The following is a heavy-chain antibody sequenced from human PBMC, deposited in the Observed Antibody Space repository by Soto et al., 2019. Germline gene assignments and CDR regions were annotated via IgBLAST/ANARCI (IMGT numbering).Heavy chain of an antibody. V-gene: IGHV1-69*02. CDR3: AGGGVTMVRGVTRSFDY. CDR1: GGTFSSYT. CDR2: IIPILGIA. J-gene: IGHJ4*02. Sequence: QVQLVQSGAEVKKPGSSVKVSCKASGGTFSSYTISWVRQAPGQGLEWMGRIIPILGIANYAQKFQGRVTITADKSTSTAYMELSSLRSEDTAVYYCAGGGVTMVRGVTRSFDYWGQGTLVTVSS. D-gene: IGHD3-10*01.